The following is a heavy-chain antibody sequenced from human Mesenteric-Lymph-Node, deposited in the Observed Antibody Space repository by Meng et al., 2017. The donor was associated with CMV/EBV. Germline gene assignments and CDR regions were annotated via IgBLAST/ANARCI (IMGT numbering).Heavy chain of an antibody. CDR2: ITSSSSYI. J-gene: IGHJ4*02. D-gene: IGHD3-3*01. CDR3: ARDSPSSAYYDFNFDY. CDR1: GFTLTYAW. Sequence: GESLKISCAASGFTLTYAWMTWVRQAPGKGLEWVSSITSSSSYIYYADSVKGRFTISRDNAKNSLYLQMNSLRAEDTAVYYCARDSPSSAYYDFNFDYWGQGTLVTVSS. V-gene: IGHV3-21*01.